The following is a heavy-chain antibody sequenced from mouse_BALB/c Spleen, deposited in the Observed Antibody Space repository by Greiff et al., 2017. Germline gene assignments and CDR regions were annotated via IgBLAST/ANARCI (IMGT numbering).Heavy chain of an antibody. D-gene: IGHD2-4*01. J-gene: IGHJ2*01. CDR2: ISSGGSYT. V-gene: IGHV5-6*01. CDR3: ARHCYDYDVDY. CDR1: GFTFSSYG. Sequence: VNPVESGGDFVKPGGSLQLSCAASGFTFSSYGLSLVRQTPDKRLEWVATISSGGSYTYYPDSVKGRFTISRDNAKNTLYLQMSSLKSEDTAMYYCARHCYDYDVDYWGQGTTLTVSS.